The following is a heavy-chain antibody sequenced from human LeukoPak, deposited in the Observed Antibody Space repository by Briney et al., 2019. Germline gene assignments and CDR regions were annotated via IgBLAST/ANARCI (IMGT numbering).Heavy chain of an antibody. V-gene: IGHV4-39*01. D-gene: IGHD3-22*01. CDR1: GGSISSSSYY. J-gene: IGHJ4*02. Sequence: SETLSLTCTVSGGSISSSSYYWGWLRQPPGQGLEWIGSIYDSGSTYYNPSINSRVTISVVTSKNQFSLKLSSVTAANTAVYYCRGYREITMIVVGGYYFDYWGQGTLVTVSS. CDR2: IYDSGST. CDR3: RGYREITMIVVGGYYFDY.